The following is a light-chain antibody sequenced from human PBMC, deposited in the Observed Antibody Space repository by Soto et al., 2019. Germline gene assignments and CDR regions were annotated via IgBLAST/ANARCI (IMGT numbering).Light chain of an antibody. Sequence: ALTQPASMSGSPGQSITISCTGTSSDVGGYNYVSWYRQHPGKAPKLMIYDVNNRPSGVSNRFSGSKSGNTASLTISGLQAEDEADYYCSSHSSSSTLVVFGGGTKLTVL. CDR2: DVN. CDR1: SSDVGGYNY. V-gene: IGLV2-14*03. J-gene: IGLJ2*01. CDR3: SSHSSSSTLVV.